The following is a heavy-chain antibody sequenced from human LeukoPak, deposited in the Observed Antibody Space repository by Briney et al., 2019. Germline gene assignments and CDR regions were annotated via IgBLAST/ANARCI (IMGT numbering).Heavy chain of an antibody. CDR1: GYTFTGYY. CDR2: INPNSGGT. V-gene: IGHV1-2*02. D-gene: IGHD2-2*01. CDR3: ARGPPYCSSTSCYVFGY. J-gene: IGHJ4*02. Sequence: ASVKVSCKASGYTFTGYYTHWVRQAPGQGLEWMGWINPNSGGTNYAQKFQGRVTMTRDTSISTAYMELSRLRSDDTAVYYCARGPPYCSSTSCYVFGYWGQGTLVTVSS.